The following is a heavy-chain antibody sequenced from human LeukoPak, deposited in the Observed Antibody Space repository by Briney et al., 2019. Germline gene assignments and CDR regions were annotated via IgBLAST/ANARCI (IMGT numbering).Heavy chain of an antibody. CDR1: GFTFSTYT. J-gene: IGHJ4*02. CDR3: AKDRAGTPWAD. Sequence: PGGSLRLSCAASGFTFSTYTMTWVRQAPGKGLECVSTIDGRGVDIYYAGSVKGRFTISRDNSRNTMYLQMNSLRAEDTAFYYCAKDRAGTPWADWGQGTLVTVSS. CDR2: IDGRGVDI. D-gene: IGHD1-1*01. V-gene: IGHV3-23*01.